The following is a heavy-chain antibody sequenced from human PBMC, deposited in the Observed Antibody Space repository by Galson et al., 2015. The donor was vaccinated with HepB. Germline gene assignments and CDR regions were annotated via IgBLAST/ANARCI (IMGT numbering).Heavy chain of an antibody. CDR3: ARDLWGTYVFVLGTLDY. Sequence: SLRLSCAASGFTFSNYAMHWVRQAPGKGLEWVAVISYDGSNKYYADAVEGRFTISRDNSKNTLYLQMNSLRAEDTAGYYCARDLWGTYVFVLGTLDYWGQGTLVTVSS. D-gene: IGHD3-16*01. J-gene: IGHJ4*02. V-gene: IGHV3-30-3*01. CDR2: ISYDGSNK. CDR1: GFTFSNYA.